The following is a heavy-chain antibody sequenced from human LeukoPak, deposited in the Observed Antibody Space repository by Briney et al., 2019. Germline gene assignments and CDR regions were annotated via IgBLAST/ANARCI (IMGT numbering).Heavy chain of an antibody. J-gene: IGHJ6*03. D-gene: IGHD6-13*01. Sequence: PSETLSLTCTVSGGSISSSSYYWGRIRQPPGKGLEWIGSIYYSGSTYYNPSLKSLITISVDTSKNQFSLKLSSVTAADTAVYYCARQPFPGYSNPYYYMDVWGKGTTVTISS. CDR2: IYYSGST. V-gene: IGHV4-39*01. CDR3: ARQPFPGYSNPYYYMDV. CDR1: GGSISSSSYY.